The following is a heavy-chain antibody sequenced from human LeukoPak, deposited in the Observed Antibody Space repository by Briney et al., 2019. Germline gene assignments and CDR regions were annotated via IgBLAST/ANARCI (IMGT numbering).Heavy chain of an antibody. Sequence: TGGSLRLSCAASGFTFSNYAMSWVRQAPGKGLEWVSAISGSGGSTFYADSVKGRFTISRDNSKNTLFLQMNGLRAEDTAVYYCAKDRSCSGSSCNVGSWGQGTMVTVSS. CDR1: GFTFSNYA. CDR2: ISGSGGST. D-gene: IGHD2-2*01. J-gene: IGHJ3*01. CDR3: AKDRSCSGSSCNVGS. V-gene: IGHV3-23*01.